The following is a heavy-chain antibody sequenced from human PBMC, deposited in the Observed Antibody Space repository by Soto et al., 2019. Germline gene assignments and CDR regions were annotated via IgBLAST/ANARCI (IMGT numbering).Heavy chain of an antibody. CDR2: ISSSSSYI. V-gene: IGHV3-21*01. CDR3: AKCKRDYYGSGSYVDY. D-gene: IGHD3-10*01. CDR1: GFTFSSYS. Sequence: EVQLVESGGGLVKPGGSLRLSCAASGFTFSSYSMNWVRQAPGKGLEWVSSISSSSSYIYYADSVKGRFTISRDNAKNSLYLQMNSLRAEDTAVYYCAKCKRDYYGSGSYVDYWGQGTLVTVSS. J-gene: IGHJ4*02.